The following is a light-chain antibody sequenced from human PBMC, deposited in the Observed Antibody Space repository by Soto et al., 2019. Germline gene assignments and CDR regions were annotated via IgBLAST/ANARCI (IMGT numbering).Light chain of an antibody. J-gene: IGKJ5*01. CDR3: QQCRATPRT. CDR1: QAISNY. CDR2: GAK. Sequence: DIQMTQSPSFLSASVGDRVTITCRASQAISNYLNWYQQKPGKAPNLLIFGAKTLQSGVPSRFSGSGYGTDFTLTITTLQPEDVGIYYCQQCRATPRTFGQGTRLDI. V-gene: IGKV1-39*01.